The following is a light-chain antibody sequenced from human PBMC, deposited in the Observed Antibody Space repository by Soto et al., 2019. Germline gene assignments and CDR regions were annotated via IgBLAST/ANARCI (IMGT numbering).Light chain of an antibody. CDR2: KAS. CDR3: QQYKTYSRT. CDR1: ESISSW. Sequence: DIHMTQSPSTLSASVGDRVIITCRASESISSWLAWYQQKPGKAPKLLIYKASTLESGVPSRFSGSGSGTDFTLTIRSLQPEDFEIYYCQQYKTYSRTFGQGTKVDIK. J-gene: IGKJ1*01. V-gene: IGKV1-5*03.